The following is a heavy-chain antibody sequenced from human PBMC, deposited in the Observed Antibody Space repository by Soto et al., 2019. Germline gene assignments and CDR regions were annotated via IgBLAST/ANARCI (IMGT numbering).Heavy chain of an antibody. Sequence: EVQLVESGGGLVKPGGSLRLSCAASGFTFSSYSMNWVRQAPGKGLEWVSSISSSSSYIYYADSVTGRFTISRDNAKNSLYLQMNSRSAEDTAVYYCARDRFYDSSGYYDSFFFDYWGQGTLDTVSS. CDR1: GFTFSSYS. CDR2: ISSSSSYI. CDR3: ARDRFYDSSGYYDSFFFDY. D-gene: IGHD3-22*01. V-gene: IGHV3-21*01. J-gene: IGHJ4*02.